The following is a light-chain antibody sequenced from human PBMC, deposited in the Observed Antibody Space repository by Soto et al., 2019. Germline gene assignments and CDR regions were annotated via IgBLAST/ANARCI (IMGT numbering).Light chain of an antibody. CDR3: CSYAGDKTYV. Sequence: QSVLTQPASVFGSPGQSITISCTVTGSDVRTYNLVSLYQRHPGKVPKLIIYEASKRPSGVSNRFSGSQPGNTASLTVSGLQAEDEADYYCCSYAGDKTYVFGSGTKVTVL. CDR1: GSDVRTYNL. V-gene: IGLV2-23*01. CDR2: EAS. J-gene: IGLJ1*01.